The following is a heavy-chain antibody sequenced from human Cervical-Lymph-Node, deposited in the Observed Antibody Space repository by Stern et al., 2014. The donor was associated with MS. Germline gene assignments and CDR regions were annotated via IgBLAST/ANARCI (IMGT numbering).Heavy chain of an antibody. D-gene: IGHD3-22*01. J-gene: IGHJ5*02. CDR2: ISYDVDNK. CDR1: GFTFSLYD. V-gene: IGHV3-30*18. Sequence: VQLVESGGGVVQPGRSLRLSCAASGFTFSLYDMHWVRQAPGKGLGWVAAISYDVDNKFYTDSVKGRFTISRDSSKSTLYLQLNSLRPEDTAIYYCAKDPRIYDSSGYLDAWGQGTLVTVSS. CDR3: AKDPRIYDSSGYLDA.